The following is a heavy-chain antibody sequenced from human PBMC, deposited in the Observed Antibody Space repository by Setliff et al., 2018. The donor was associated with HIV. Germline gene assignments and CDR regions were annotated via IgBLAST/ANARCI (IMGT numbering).Heavy chain of an antibody. CDR1: GYSFTSYW. CDR3: VRYIGAAAGYIDH. CDR2: IHPGDSDT. J-gene: IGHJ4*02. D-gene: IGHD6-25*01. Sequence: GESLKISCKGSGYSFTSYWIGWVRQMPGKGPEWMGIIHPGDSDTRYSPSFRGQVTISADKSTTTAYLDWASLKASDTAMYYCVRYIGAAAGYIDHWGQGTLVTVSS. V-gene: IGHV5-51*01.